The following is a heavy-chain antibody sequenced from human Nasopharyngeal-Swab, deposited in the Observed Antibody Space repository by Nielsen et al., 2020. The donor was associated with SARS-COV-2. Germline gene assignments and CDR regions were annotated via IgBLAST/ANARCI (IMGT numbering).Heavy chain of an antibody. CDR3: TRAKDDSSGSLFDY. CDR1: GFIFSGSS. Sequence: LSLTCAASGFIFSGSSMHWVRQASGKGLEWIGRIRSKANSYATVYAAPVKGRFTISRDDSKNTAYLQMNSLKTEDTAVYYCTRAKDDSSGSLFDYWGQGNLVTVSS. J-gene: IGHJ4*02. D-gene: IGHD3-22*01. CDR2: IRSKANSYAT. V-gene: IGHV3-73*01.